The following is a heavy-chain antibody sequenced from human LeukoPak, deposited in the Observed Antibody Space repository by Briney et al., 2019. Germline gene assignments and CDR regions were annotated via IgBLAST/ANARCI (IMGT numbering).Heavy chain of an antibody. CDR3: ARLRGDTPY. CDR2: IGSSSNTI. D-gene: IGHD2-21*01. V-gene: IGHV3-48*01. CDR1: GFTFSSYN. J-gene: IGHJ4*02. Sequence: GGSLRLSCAASGFTFSSYNLNWVRQAPGKGLEWVSYIGSSSNTIYYTDSVKGRFTISRDNAKNSLYLQMSSLRAEDTAIYYCARLRGDTPYWGQGTLVTVSS.